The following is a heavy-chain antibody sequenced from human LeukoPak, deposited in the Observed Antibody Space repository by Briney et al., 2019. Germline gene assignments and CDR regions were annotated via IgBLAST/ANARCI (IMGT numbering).Heavy chain of an antibody. CDR3: ARDIGGHAGRAVGADFVY. V-gene: IGHV3-9*01. D-gene: IGHD1-26*01. CDR2: ICWNSGSI. Sequence: SLRLSCSASGFTFYDYAMHWLPQAPGKGREGCLGICWNSGSIDYADSVKGRLTISRDNAKNSLYLQMNSLTAEDTALYYCARDIGGHAGRAVGADFVYWGEGTVVSVS. J-gene: IGHJ4*02. CDR1: GFTFYDYA.